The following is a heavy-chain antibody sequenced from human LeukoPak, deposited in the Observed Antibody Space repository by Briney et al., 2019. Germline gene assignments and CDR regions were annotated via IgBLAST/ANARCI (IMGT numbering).Heavy chain of an antibody. D-gene: IGHD3-16*01. CDR1: GGSISSSKY. J-gene: IGHJ4*02. V-gene: IGHV4-4*02. CDR3: ARHGGYRFDF. Sequence: PSETLSLTCAVSGGSISSSKYWSWARQPPGMGLEWIGQISLWGSTSYNPSLNRRVSISIDKSRNQFSLTLNFVTAADTAFYYCARHGGYRFDFWGQGALVTVSS. CDR2: ISLWGST.